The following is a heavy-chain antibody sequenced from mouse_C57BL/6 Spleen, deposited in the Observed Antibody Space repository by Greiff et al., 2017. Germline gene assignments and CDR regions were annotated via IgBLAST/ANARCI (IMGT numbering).Heavy chain of an antibody. Sequence: QVHVKQPGTELVKPGASVKLSCKASGYTFTSYWMHWVKQRPGQGLEWIGNINPSNGGTNYNEKFKSKATLTVDKSSSTAYMQLSSLTSEDSAVYYCARGAAQATAMDYWGQGTSVTVSS. V-gene: IGHV1-53*01. J-gene: IGHJ4*01. CDR1: GYTFTSYW. CDR2: INPSNGGT. D-gene: IGHD3-2*02. CDR3: ARGAAQATAMDY.